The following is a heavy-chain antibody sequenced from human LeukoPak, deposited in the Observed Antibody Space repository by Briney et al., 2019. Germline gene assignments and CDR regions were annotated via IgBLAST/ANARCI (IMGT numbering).Heavy chain of an antibody. J-gene: IGHJ4*02. CDR1: GGSISSSSYY. V-gene: IGHV4-39*07. Sequence: PSETLSLTCTVSGGSISSSSYYWGWIRQPPGKGLEWIGSIYYSGSTYYNPSLKSRVTISVDTSKNQFSLKLSSVTAADTAVYYCARVGGATQLYWGQGTLVTVSS. D-gene: IGHD5-12*01. CDR3: ARVGGATQLY. CDR2: IYYSGST.